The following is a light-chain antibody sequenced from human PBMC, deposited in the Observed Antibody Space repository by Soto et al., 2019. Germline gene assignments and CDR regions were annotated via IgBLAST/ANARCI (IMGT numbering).Light chain of an antibody. CDR1: SSNIGTYT. V-gene: IGLV1-44*01. CDR3: ASWDDNLNGGV. Sequence: QTVVTQPPSASGTPGQRVTISCSGTSSNIGTYTVNWYQQLPGTAPKLLIYTDYQRPSGVPDRFSGDKSGTSASLAINGLHSEDEADYYCASWDDNLNGGVFGGGTKLTVL. J-gene: IGLJ3*02. CDR2: TDY.